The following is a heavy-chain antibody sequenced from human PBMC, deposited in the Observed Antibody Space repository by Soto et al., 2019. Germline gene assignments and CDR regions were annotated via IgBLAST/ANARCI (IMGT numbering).Heavy chain of an antibody. V-gene: IGHV4-39*01. D-gene: IGHD4-4*01. CDR3: ARTTGRHLDF. Sequence: PSETRSLACTVSYGSTSVSNVFWGWVRHPPGKGLEWIGNSESSGTAHFTPSLGTRVTFXXXTXXXXXPPTLXXVTAADTAVYYCARTTGRHLDFWGQGILVTVS. J-gene: IGHJ4*02. CDR2: SESSGTA. CDR1: YGSTSVSNVF.